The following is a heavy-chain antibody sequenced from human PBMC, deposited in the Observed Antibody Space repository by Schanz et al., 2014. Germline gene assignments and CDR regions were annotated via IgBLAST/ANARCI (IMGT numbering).Heavy chain of an antibody. CDR2: ISGGGGSA. V-gene: IGHV3-23*04. J-gene: IGHJ6*02. CDR3: ARSGVDV. D-gene: IGHD3-10*01. Sequence: EVQLVESGGGLVQPGGSLRLSCAASGFTFNNYDMNWVRLVPGKGLECVSGISGGGGSAYYADSVKGRFTISSDNSKNTVFLQMNSLIAEDTAVYYCARSGVDVWGQGTTVTVSS. CDR1: GFTFNNYD.